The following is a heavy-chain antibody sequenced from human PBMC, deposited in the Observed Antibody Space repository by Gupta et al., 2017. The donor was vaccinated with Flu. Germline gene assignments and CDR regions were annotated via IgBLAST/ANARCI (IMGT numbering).Heavy chain of an antibody. D-gene: IGHD5-18*01. CDR2: VYYIGTT. J-gene: IGHJ4*02. CDR1: GGSIGSSSYY. CDR3: ARKMARGYSYGWFDY. V-gene: IGHV4-39*01. Sequence: QLQLQESGPGLVKPLETLSLTCTDSGGSIGSSSYYWGWIRQPPGKGLEWIGNVYYIGTTYVNPSLKSRVTISVDTSKNQFSLNLSSVTAADTAVYYCARKMARGYSYGWFDYWGQGTLVTVSS.